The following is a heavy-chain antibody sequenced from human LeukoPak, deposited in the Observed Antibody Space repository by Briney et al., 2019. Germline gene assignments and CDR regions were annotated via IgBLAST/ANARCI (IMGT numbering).Heavy chain of an antibody. Sequence: PSETLSLTCAVYGGSFSGYYWSWIRQPPGKGLEWIGEINHSGSTNYNPSLKSRVTISVDTSKNQFSLKLSSVTAADTAVYYCARDRPLYCSSTSCYGGYGMDVWGQGTTVTVS. D-gene: IGHD2-2*01. V-gene: IGHV4-34*01. J-gene: IGHJ6*02. CDR2: INHSGST. CDR1: GGSFSGYY. CDR3: ARDRPLYCSSTSCYGGYGMDV.